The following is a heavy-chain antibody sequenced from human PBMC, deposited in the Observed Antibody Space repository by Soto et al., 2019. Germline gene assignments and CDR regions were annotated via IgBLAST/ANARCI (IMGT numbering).Heavy chain of an antibody. CDR2: ISSTTSYI. CDR3: ARDPSEGRVGNWFDP. CDR1: GFTFSRYG. J-gene: IGHJ5*02. Sequence: EVQLVESGGGLVKPGGSLRLSCAASGFTFSRYGMNWVRQAPGKGLEWVASISSTTSYIYYADSVKGRFAISRDNAKKLLYLEMYALRVEDTAVYYCARDPSEGRVGNWFDPWGQETLVTVST. V-gene: IGHV3-21*01. D-gene: IGHD2-2*01.